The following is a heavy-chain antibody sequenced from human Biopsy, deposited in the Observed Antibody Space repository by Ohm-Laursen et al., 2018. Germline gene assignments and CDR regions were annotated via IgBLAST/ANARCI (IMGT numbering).Heavy chain of an antibody. V-gene: IGHV1-18*01. D-gene: IGHD2-15*01. Sequence: GASVKVSCKASGYTFGNYGVTWVRQAPGQGLEWMGWISAYNNTNINYAQKIQGRVTMTAETYTDIAYMELRSLRSDDTAIYYCARDRYRWDIAAVVAAHYNEKYYALDVWGQGTTVTVSS. CDR2: ISAYNNTNI. CDR3: ARDRYRWDIAAVVAAHYNEKYYALDV. J-gene: IGHJ6*02. CDR1: GYTFGNYG.